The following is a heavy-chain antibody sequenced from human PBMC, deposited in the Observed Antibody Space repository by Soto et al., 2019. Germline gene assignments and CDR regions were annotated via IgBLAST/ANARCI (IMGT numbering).Heavy chain of an antibody. D-gene: IGHD3-16*01. V-gene: IGHV5-51*01. CDR3: ARVGGGQVLDV. CDR2: IYPGDSDT. CDR1: GYSFSNYW. J-gene: IGHJ6*02. Sequence: GESLKISCKASGYSFSNYWIGWVRQMPGKGPAWMGIIYPGDSDTKYSPSFQGQVTISADTSISTAYLQWSSLKASDTAMYFCARVGGGQVLDVWGQGTTVTVSS.